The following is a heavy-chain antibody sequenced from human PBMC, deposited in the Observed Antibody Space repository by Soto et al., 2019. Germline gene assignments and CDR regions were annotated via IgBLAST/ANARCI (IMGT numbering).Heavy chain of an antibody. CDR2: ISSSSSYT. Sequence: GGSLRLSCAASGFTFSDYYMSWIRQAPGKGLEWVSYISSSSSYTNYADSVKGRFTISRDNAKNSLYLQMNSLRAEDTAVYYCAKAFNIMVRGVPPPDYWGHGTLVTVSS. D-gene: IGHD3-10*01. J-gene: IGHJ4*01. CDR3: AKAFNIMVRGVPPPDY. V-gene: IGHV3-11*06. CDR1: GFTFSDYY.